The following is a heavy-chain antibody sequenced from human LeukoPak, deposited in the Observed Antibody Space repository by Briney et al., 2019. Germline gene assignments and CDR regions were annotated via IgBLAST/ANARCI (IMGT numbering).Heavy chain of an antibody. Sequence: SETLSLTCTVSGGSISSSSYYWGWIRQPPGKGLEWIGSIYYSGSTYYNPSLKSRVTISVDTSKNQFSLKLISVTAADTAVYYCARPVLRYFDWLPNGMDVWGQGTTVTVSS. CDR3: ARPVLRYFDWLPNGMDV. D-gene: IGHD3-9*01. CDR2: IYYSGST. J-gene: IGHJ6*02. V-gene: IGHV4-39*01. CDR1: GGSISSSSYY.